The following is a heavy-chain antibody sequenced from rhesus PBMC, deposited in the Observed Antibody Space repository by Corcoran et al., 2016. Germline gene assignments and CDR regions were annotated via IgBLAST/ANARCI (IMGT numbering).Heavy chain of an antibody. D-gene: IGHD3-16*01. V-gene: IGHV4-169*01. CDR2: IYGSGSST. Sequence: QLQLQESGPGLVQPSETLSVTCAVSGGSISSSYWSWIRQAPGKGLEWIGYIYGSGSSTKYNPSLKRRVTLSVDTSKTQRYMKLSSVTAADTAWYYWAESYYSGSQDYWGQGVLVTVSS. CDR1: GGSISSSY. CDR3: AESYYSGSQDY. J-gene: IGHJ4*01.